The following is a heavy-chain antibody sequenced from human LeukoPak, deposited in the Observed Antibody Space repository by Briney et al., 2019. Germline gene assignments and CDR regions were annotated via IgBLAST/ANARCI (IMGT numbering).Heavy chain of an antibody. J-gene: IGHJ4*02. V-gene: IGHV3-21*01. CDR3: ARDPDYYDSSGYYLPPDY. D-gene: IGHD3-22*01. Sequence: SGGSLRLXCAASGFTCSSYAMSWVRQAPGKGLEWVSSISSSSSYIYYADSVKGRFTISRDNAKNSLYLQMNSLRAEDTAVYYCARDPDYYDSSGYYLPPDYWGQGTLVTVSS. CDR2: ISSSSSYI. CDR1: GFTCSSYA.